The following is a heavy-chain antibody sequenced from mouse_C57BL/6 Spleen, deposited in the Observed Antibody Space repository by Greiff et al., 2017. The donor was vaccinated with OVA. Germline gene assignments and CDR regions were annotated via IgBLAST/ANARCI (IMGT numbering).Heavy chain of an antibody. D-gene: IGHD1-1*01. Sequence: EVQRVESGGDLVKPGGSLKLSCAASGFTFSSYGMSWVRQTPDTRLEWVATISSGGSYTYYPDSVKGRFTISRDNAKNTLYLQMSSLKSEDTAMYYCARRGSSYGYFDYWGQGTTLTVSS. CDR1: GFTFSSYG. CDR3: ARRGSSYGYFDY. CDR2: ISSGGSYT. V-gene: IGHV5-6*01. J-gene: IGHJ2*01.